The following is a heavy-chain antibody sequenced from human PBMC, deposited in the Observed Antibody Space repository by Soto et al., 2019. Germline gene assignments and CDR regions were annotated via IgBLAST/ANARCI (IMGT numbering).Heavy chain of an antibody. D-gene: IGHD3-10*01. CDR3: ARGDATSLYGSGRPYEY. Sequence: QVQLVQSRAEVKKPGSSVMVSCKASGGSFGSHVIAWVRQAPGQRLEWMGGIIPSFKTPQYAQKFQGRVTITADGFATTVYMHLSSLRSVDTALYFCARGDATSLYGSGRPYEYWGQGTLVTVSS. CDR2: IIPSFKTP. CDR1: GGSFGSHV. V-gene: IGHV1-69*01. J-gene: IGHJ4*02.